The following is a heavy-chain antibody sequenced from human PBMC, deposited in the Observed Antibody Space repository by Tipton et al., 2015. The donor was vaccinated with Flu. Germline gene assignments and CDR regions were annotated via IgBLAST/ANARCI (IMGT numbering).Heavy chain of an antibody. CDR2: IHYTGGT. V-gene: IGHV4-59*01. CDR1: GVSISKTY. Sequence: GLVKPSETLSLTCTVSGVSISKTYWAWIRQSPGKGLEWIGYIHYTGGTNYSPSLKSRVTISVDTSKNQFSLRLNSAVATDTAVYYCARVPDSSWYFDLWGRGTLVTVSS. D-gene: IGHD5-18*01. J-gene: IGHJ2*01. CDR3: ARVPDSSWYFDL.